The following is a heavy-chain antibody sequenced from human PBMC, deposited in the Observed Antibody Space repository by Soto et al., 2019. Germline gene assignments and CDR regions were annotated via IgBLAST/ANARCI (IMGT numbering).Heavy chain of an antibody. CDR3: ARVLDSSGWYRHFDY. CDR2: IYYSGST. D-gene: IGHD6-19*01. CDR1: GGSISSGGYY. J-gene: IGHJ4*02. Sequence: QVQLQESGPGLVKPSQTLSLTCTVSGGSISSGGYYWSWIRQHPGKGLEWIGYIYYSGSTYYNPYLKSRVTISVDTSKNQFSLKLSSVTAADTAVYYCARVLDSSGWYRHFDYWGQGTLVTVSS. V-gene: IGHV4-31*03.